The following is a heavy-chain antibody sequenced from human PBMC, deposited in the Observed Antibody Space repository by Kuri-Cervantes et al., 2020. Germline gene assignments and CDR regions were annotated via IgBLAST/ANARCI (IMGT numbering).Heavy chain of an antibody. CDR3: ARAPGLFWSGYFGKFYFDH. Sequence: GSLRLSCTVSGGSVSSGSYYWSWIRQSPEKGLEWIGYIYYTGSTNYNYNPSLKSRVTISVDTSKNQFSLKLSSVTAADTAVYYCARAPGLFWSGYFGKFYFDHWGQGTLVTVSS. CDR1: GGSVSSGSYY. CDR2: IYYTGSTNY. V-gene: IGHV4-61*01. D-gene: IGHD3-3*01. J-gene: IGHJ4*02.